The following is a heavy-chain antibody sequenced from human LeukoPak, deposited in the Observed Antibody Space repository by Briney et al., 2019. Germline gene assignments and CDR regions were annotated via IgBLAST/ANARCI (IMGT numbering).Heavy chain of an antibody. J-gene: IGHJ6*03. D-gene: IGHD5-24*01. Sequence: SETLSLTCTVSGYSVSSGYYWSWIRQPAGKGLEWIGRIYTSGSTNYNPSLKSRVTISVDTSKNQFSLKLSSVTAADTAVYYCARGKATNYYYMDVWGKGTTVTISS. CDR1: GYSVSSGYY. V-gene: IGHV4-61*02. CDR2: IYTSGST. CDR3: ARGKATNYYYMDV.